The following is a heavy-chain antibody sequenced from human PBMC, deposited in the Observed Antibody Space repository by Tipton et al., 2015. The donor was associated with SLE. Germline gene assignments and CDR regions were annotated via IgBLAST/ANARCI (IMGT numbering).Heavy chain of an antibody. D-gene: IGHD3-10*01. CDR3: ARELRGSGSYSHYYDGMDV. V-gene: IGHV4-34*01. J-gene: IGHJ6*02. CDR2: INHSGTT. Sequence: TLSLTCAVYGGSFNTYYWSWFRHPPGKWLEWIGEINHSGTTNYNPSLQSRVTISVDTSKNQFSLKLGSVTAADTAVYYCARELRGSGSYSHYYDGMDVWGQGTTVTVSS. CDR1: GGSFNTYY.